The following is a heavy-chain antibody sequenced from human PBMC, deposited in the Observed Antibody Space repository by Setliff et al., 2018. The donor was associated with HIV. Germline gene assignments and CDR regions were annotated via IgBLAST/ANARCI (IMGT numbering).Heavy chain of an antibody. Sequence: GGSLRLSCVASGFNFNDYSMHWVRQTPGKTLEWVSLISWDSGRTDYAVSVRGRFTISRDNSKNSLYLQMQSLRSEDTAVYYCALPYCSGGNCWSSASLPPAGWFDPWGQGTLVTVSS. V-gene: IGHV3-43D*03. D-gene: IGHD2-15*01. CDR2: ISWDSGRT. CDR1: GFNFNDYS. CDR3: ALPYCSGGNCWSSASLPPAGWFDP. J-gene: IGHJ5*02.